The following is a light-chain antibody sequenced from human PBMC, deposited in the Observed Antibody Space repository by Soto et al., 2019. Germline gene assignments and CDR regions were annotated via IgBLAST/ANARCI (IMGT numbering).Light chain of an antibody. J-gene: IGKJ1*01. CDR3: QQYDSSPRT. V-gene: IGKV3-20*01. CDR2: GAS. Sequence: EIVLTQSPAPLSLSPGERATLSCMASQSLRSTSLAWYQQKPGRAPRLLISGASTRAADIPDRFSGSGSGTDFTLTIGRLEPEDLAVYYCQQYDSSPRTFGQGTKVDIK. CDR1: QSLRSTS.